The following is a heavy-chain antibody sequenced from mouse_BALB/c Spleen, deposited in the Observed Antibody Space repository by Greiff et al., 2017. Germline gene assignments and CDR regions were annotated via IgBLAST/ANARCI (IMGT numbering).Heavy chain of an antibody. CDR1: GFNIKDTY. J-gene: IGHJ3*01. CDR2: IDPANGNT. Sequence: VQLKESGAELVKPGASVKLSCTASGFNIKDTYMHWVKQRPEQGLEWIGRIDPANGNTKYDPKFQGKATITADTSSNTAYLQLSSLTSEDTAVYYCASGGYDVVFAYWGQGTLVTVSA. V-gene: IGHV14-3*02. CDR3: ASGGYDVVFAY. D-gene: IGHD2-2*01.